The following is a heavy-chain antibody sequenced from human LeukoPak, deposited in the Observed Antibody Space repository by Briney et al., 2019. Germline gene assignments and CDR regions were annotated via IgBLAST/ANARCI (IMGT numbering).Heavy chain of an antibody. CDR2: VSNSGGTT. D-gene: IGHD3-9*01. J-gene: IGHJ4*02. CDR1: GFTFSNYA. Sequence: GGSLRLSCAASGFTFSNYAMTWVRQGPGKGLEWVSTVSNSGGTTFYADSVEGRFTISRDNSKNTLYLQMNSLRAEDTAVYYCARDADYDILTGSAQDFDYWGQGTLVTVSS. CDR3: ARDADYDILTGSAQDFDY. V-gene: IGHV3-23*01.